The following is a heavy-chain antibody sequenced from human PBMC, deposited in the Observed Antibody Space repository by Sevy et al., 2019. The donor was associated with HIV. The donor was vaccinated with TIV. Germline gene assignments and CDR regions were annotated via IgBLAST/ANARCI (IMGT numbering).Heavy chain of an antibody. CDR1: GYSIGSGYY. CDR2: SLPSGRT. D-gene: IGHD3-10*01. J-gene: IGHJ4*02. CDR3: ARGLYLDY. V-gene: IGHV4-38-2*02. Sequence: SETLSLTCTVSGYSIGSGYYWGWIRQPPGKGLEWIGSSLPSGRTYCNPSLESRVTISVDTSKNQFSLKMSSVTAADTAVYYCARGLYLDYWGQGILVTVSS.